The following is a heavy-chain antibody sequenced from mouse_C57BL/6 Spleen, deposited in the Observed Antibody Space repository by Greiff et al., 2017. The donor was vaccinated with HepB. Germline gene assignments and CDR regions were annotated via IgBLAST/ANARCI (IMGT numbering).Heavy chain of an antibody. D-gene: IGHD2-1*01. J-gene: IGHJ1*03. CDR1: GFTFSSYT. CDR3: ARNGNYPWYFDV. V-gene: IGHV5-9*01. CDR2: ISGGGGNT. Sequence: EVKVEESGGGLVKPGGSLKLSCAASGFTFSSYTMSWVRQTPEKRLEWVATISGGGGNTYYPDSVKGRFTISRDNAKNTLYLQMSSLRSEDTALYYCARNGNYPWYFDVWGTGTTVTVSS.